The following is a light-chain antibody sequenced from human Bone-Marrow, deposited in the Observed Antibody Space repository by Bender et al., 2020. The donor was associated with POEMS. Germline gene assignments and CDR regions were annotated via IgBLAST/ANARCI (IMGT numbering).Light chain of an antibody. V-gene: IGLV3-10*01. Sequence: SYELTQPPSVSVSPGQTATITCSGDALPKKYAYWYQQKSGQTPVLVIYEDTKRPSKIPARFSGSSTGAMATLTVSGAQVEDEADYYCYSTDSDNSENWVFGGGTKLIVL. CDR2: EDT. CDR3: YSTDSDNSENWV. J-gene: IGLJ3*02. CDR1: ALPKKY.